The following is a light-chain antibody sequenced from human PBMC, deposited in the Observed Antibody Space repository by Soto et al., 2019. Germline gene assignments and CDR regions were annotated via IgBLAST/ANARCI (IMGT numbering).Light chain of an antibody. J-gene: IGLJ1*01. CDR3: QSYDSSLSAYV. CDR2: RNI. CDR1: SSNLGADYD. Sequence: QSVLTQPPAGSGAPGQSVTISCTGSSSNLGADYDVHWYQLLPGTAPKLLIYRNINRPSGVPDRFSGSKSATSASLAITGLQAEDEADYYCQSYDSSLSAYVFGAGTKVTVL. V-gene: IGLV1-40*01.